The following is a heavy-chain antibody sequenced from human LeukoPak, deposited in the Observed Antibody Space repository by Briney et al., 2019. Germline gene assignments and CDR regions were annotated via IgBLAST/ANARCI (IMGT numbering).Heavy chain of an antibody. CDR1: GFTFSSFW. J-gene: IGHJ4*02. V-gene: IGHV3-7*01. Sequence: GGSLRLSCAASGFTFSSFWMSWVRQAPGKGLEWVANIKQDGSEKYYVDSVKGRFTISRDNAKNSLYLQMNSLRAEDTAVYYCARDQYLAYCGGDCYSGQFDYWGQGILVTVSS. D-gene: IGHD2-21*02. CDR2: IKQDGSEK. CDR3: ARDQYLAYCGGDCYSGQFDY.